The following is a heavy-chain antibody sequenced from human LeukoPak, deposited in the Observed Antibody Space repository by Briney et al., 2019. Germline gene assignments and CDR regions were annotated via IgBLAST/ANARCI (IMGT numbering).Heavy chain of an antibody. V-gene: IGHV3-23*01. CDR3: DCGWPYGY. CDR1: GFTFSSCS. Sequence: GGSLRLSCAASGFTFSSCSMSWVRQARGKGLEWVSGISGSGDSTYSADSVKGRFTISRDKPKNTLYLQMNSLRAEDTAIYYCDCGWPYGYWGRGTLVTVAS. J-gene: IGHJ4*02. D-gene: IGHD6-19*01. CDR2: ISGSGDST.